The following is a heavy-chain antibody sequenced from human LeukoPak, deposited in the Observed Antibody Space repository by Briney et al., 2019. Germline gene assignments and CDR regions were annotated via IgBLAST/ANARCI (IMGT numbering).Heavy chain of an antibody. J-gene: IGHJ4*02. CDR1: GGTFSSYT. Sequence: ASVKVSCKASGGTFSSYTIRWVRQAPGQGLEWMGRIIPILGIANYAQKFQGRVTITADKSTSTAYMELSSLRSEDTAVYYCARDRGGVGASIYWGQGTLVTVSS. D-gene: IGHD1-26*01. CDR3: ARDRGGVGASIY. V-gene: IGHV1-69*04. CDR2: IIPILGIA.